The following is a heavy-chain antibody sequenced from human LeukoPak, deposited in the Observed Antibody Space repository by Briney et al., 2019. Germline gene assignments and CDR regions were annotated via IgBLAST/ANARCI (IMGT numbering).Heavy chain of an antibody. D-gene: IGHD1-7*01. CDR2: IYTSGNT. CDR3: ARRGNWNYWFDP. Sequence: SETLSLTCSVSGGSISSDYWSWIRQPPGKGLEWIGYIYTSGNTNYNPSLKSRVTISVDTSKNQFSLKLNSVTAADTAVYYCARRGNWNYWFDPWGQGTLVTVSS. J-gene: IGHJ5*02. CDR1: GGSISSDY. V-gene: IGHV4-4*09.